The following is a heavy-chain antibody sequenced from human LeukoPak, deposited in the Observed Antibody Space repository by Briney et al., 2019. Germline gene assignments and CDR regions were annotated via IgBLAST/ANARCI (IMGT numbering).Heavy chain of an antibody. CDR2: ISGSGGSR. Sequence: PGGSLRLSCTASGFTFSSYAMSWVRQAPGKGLEWVSLISGSGGSRDYADSVKGRFTISRDNSKNTLYLQMNSLRAEDTAVYYCARVGRTYYNILTYANWFDYWGQGTLVTVSS. J-gene: IGHJ4*02. CDR3: ARVGRTYYNILTYANWFDY. D-gene: IGHD3-9*01. V-gene: IGHV3-23*01. CDR1: GFTFSSYA.